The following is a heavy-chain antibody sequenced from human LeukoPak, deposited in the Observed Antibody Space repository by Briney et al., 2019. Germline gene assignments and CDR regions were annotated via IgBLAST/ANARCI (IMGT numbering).Heavy chain of an antibody. V-gene: IGHV4-61*02. CDR3: ARGQYSYDSSGAFDI. D-gene: IGHD3-22*01. J-gene: IGHJ3*02. Sequence: SETLSLTCTVSGDSISSGDYYWSWIRQPAGKGLEWIGRISSSGSTNYNPSLKSRVTISVDTSKNQFSLKLSSVTAADTAVYFCARGQYSYDSSGAFDIWGQGTMVTVSS. CDR2: ISSSGST. CDR1: GDSISSGDYY.